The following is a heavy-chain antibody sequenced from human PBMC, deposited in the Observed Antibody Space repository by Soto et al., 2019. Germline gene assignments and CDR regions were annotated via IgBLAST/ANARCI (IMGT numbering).Heavy chain of an antibody. CDR3: SKWSGYGDL. J-gene: IGHJ4*02. Sequence: EMQLLESGGGLVQPGGSLRLSCAASGFTMSTYSVTWVRQAPGKGLEWVSGISVTRGITFYADSVKGRFTISRDSSNNAVYLQMNSLRAEDTAMYFCSKWSGYGDLWGQGTLVTVSS. CDR2: ISVTRGIT. CDR1: GFTMSTYS. D-gene: IGHD5-12*01. V-gene: IGHV3-23*01.